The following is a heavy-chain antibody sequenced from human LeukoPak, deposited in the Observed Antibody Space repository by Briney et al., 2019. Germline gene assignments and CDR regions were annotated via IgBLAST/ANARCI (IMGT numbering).Heavy chain of an antibody. CDR3: AREVDYYDSSGPLKNFDI. V-gene: IGHV1-2*02. J-gene: IGHJ3*02. Sequence: ASVKVSCKASGYTFAGYYMHWVRQAPGQGLEWMGWINPNSGGTNYAQKFQGRVTMTRDTSNSTAYMELSRLRSDDTAVYYCAREVDYYDSSGPLKNFDIWGQGTMVTVSS. CDR2: INPNSGGT. CDR1: GYTFAGYY. D-gene: IGHD3-22*01.